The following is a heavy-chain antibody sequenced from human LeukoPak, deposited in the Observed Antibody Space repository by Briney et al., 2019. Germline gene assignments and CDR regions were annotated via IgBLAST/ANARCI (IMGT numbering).Heavy chain of an antibody. CDR2: ISDSGGST. J-gene: IGHJ4*02. Sequence: PGGSLRLSCAASGFTFSSYAVSWVRQAPGKGLAWVSAISDSGGSTQYADSVKGRFTISRDNSKNTLYLQMNSLRAEDTAVYYCARDRGYSSGYSSSFDYWGQGTLVTVSS. V-gene: IGHV3-23*01. CDR1: GFTFSSYA. CDR3: ARDRGYSSGYSSSFDY. D-gene: IGHD3-22*01.